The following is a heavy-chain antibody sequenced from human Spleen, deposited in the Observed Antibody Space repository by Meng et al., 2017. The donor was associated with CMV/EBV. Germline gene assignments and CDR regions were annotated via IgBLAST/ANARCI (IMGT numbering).Heavy chain of an antibody. CDR1: TFSSYA. Sequence: TFSSYAMSWVRQAPGKGLEWVSGISGSGAGKYYADSVKGRFIISRDNSKNTLYLQMNSLRAEDAAIYYCAKLDNYDSSGYSGYFHYWGQGTLVTVSS. CDR3: AKLDNYDSSGYSGYFHY. D-gene: IGHD3-22*01. CDR2: ISGSGAGK. V-gene: IGHV3-23*01. J-gene: IGHJ4*02.